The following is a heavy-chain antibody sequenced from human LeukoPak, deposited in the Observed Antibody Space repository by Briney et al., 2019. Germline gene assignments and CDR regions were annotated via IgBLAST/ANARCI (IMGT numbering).Heavy chain of an antibody. J-gene: IGHJ4*02. CDR2: ISGSGNYI. V-gene: IGHV3-21*01. CDR3: ARGQKQLWLHKDY. CDR1: GFTSSSYN. D-gene: IGHD5-18*01. Sequence: PGGSLRLSCAASGFTSSSYNMNWVRQAPGKGLEWVSTISGSGNYIFYADSVKGRFTISRDNAKNSLYLQMNSLRAEDTAVYYCARGQKQLWLHKDYWGQGTLVTVSS.